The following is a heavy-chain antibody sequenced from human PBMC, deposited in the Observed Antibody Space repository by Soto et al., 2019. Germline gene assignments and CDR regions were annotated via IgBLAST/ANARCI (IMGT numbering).Heavy chain of an antibody. CDR2: IIPIFGTA. D-gene: IGHD3-3*01. J-gene: IGHJ6*02. V-gene: IGHV1-69*01. CDR1: GGTFSSYA. CDR3: ARDSSNYDFWSGYYLSGMDV. Sequence: QVQLVQSGAEVKKPGSSLKVSCKASGGTFSSYAISWVRQAPGQGLEWMGGIIPIFGTANYAQKFQGRVTITADESTSTAYMELSSLRSEDTAVYYCARDSSNYDFWSGYYLSGMDVWGQGTTVTVSS.